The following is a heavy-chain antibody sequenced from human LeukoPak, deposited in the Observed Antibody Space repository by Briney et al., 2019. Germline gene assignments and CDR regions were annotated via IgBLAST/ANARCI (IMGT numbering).Heavy chain of an antibody. V-gene: IGHV1-8*01. Sequence: GASVKVSCKASGYTFTSYDINWVRQATGQGLEWMGWMNPNSGNTGYAQKFQGRVTMTRNTSISTAYMELSSLRSEDTAVYYCARRSSSLYYFDYWGRGTLVTVSS. CDR2: MNPNSGNT. J-gene: IGHJ4*02. CDR1: GYTFTSYD. D-gene: IGHD6-13*01. CDR3: ARRSSSLYYFDY.